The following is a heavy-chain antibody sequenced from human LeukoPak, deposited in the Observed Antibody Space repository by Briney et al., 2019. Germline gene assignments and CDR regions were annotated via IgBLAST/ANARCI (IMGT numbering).Heavy chain of an antibody. CDR2: ISWNSGNI. V-gene: IGHV3-9*01. CDR3: AKVDGYNSGWYDS. J-gene: IGHJ5*01. D-gene: IGHD6-19*01. CDR1: GFTFNDYG. Sequence: GGSLRLSCAASGFTFNDYGMHWVRQPPGKGLEWVSGISWNSGNIGYADFVKGRFTISRDNAKNSLYLQMDILKPEDTAFYYCAKVDGYNSGWYDSWGQGTLVTVSS.